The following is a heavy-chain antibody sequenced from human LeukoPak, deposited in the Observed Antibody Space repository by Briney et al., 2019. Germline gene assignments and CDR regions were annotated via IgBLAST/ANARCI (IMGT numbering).Heavy chain of an antibody. J-gene: IGHJ4*02. CDR2: ISPSGTTT. Sequence: GASVKVSCKAFGYSFIGYYIHWVRQAPGQGLDWMGRISPSGTTTTYAQRFQGRLTMSSDTSTTTVYMELSSLTSDDTAVYYCARSPSTIGWNWGYYFDYWGQGSLVTVSS. V-gene: IGHV1-46*01. CDR1: GYSFIGYY. CDR3: ARSPSTIGWNWGYYFDY. D-gene: IGHD3-3*01.